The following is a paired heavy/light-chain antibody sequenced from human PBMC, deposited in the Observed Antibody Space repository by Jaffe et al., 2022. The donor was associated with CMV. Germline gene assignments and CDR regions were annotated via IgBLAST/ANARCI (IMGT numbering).Light chain of an antibody. Sequence: DIQMTQSPSSLSASVGDRVTITCQASQDISNYLNWYQQKPGKAPKLLIYDASNLETGVPSRFSGSGSGTDFTFTISSLQPEDIATYYCQQYDNLLWTFGQGTKVEIK. CDR3: QQYDNLLWT. V-gene: IGKV1-33*01. CDR1: QDISNY. J-gene: IGKJ1*01. CDR2: DAS.
Heavy chain of an antibody. V-gene: IGHV4-39*01. CDR1: GGSISSSSYY. CDR2: IYYSGST. D-gene: IGHD4-17*01. CDR3: ARRGITKPSTVTNYYYYYGMDV. J-gene: IGHJ6*02. Sequence: QLQLQESGPGLVKPSETLSLTCTVSGGSISSSSYYWGWIRQPPGKGLEWIGSIYYSGSTYYNPSLKSRVTISVDTSKNQFSLKLSSVTAADTAVYYCARRGITKPSTVTNYYYYYGMDVWGQGTTVTVSS.